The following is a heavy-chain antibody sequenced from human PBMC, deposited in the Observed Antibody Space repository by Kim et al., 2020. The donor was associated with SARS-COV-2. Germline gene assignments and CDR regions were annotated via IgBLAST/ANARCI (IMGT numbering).Heavy chain of an antibody. D-gene: IGHD3-10*01. Sequence: GGSLRLSCAASGFTVSSNYMSWVRQAPGKGLEWVSVIYSGGSTYYADSVKGRFTISRDNSKNTLYLQMNSLRAEDTAVYFCAREGRQLSIWFGELSDYYYYYGMDVWGQGTTVTVSS. CDR2: IYSGGST. CDR1: GFTVSSNY. CDR3: AREGRQLSIWFGELSDYYYYYGMDV. V-gene: IGHV3-53*01. J-gene: IGHJ6*02.